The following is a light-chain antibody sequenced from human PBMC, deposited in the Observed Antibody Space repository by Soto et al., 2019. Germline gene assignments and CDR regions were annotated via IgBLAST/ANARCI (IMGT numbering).Light chain of an antibody. Sequence: QSALTQPASVSGSPGQSITISCTGTSSDVGGYDYVAWYQQHPGKAHNLMIYEVSNRPSGVSNRFSGSKSGNTASLTISGLQAEDEADYYCSSYTSRSTRVFGGGTKLTVL. CDR1: SSDVGGYDY. J-gene: IGLJ2*01. V-gene: IGLV2-14*01. CDR2: EVS. CDR3: SSYTSRSTRV.